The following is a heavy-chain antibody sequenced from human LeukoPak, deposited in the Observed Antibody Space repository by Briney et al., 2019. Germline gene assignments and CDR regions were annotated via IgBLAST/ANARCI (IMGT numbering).Heavy chain of an antibody. CDR1: GGTFSSYA. CDR3: ARKPYSINYFDY. CDR2: IIPIFGTA. D-gene: IGHD6-13*01. V-gene: IGHV1-69*13. J-gene: IGHJ4*02. Sequence: SVKVSCKASGGTFSSYAISWVRQAPGQGLEWMGGIIPIFGTANYAQKFQGRVTITVDESTSTAYMELSSLRSEDTAVYYCARKPYSINYFDYWGQGTLVTVSS.